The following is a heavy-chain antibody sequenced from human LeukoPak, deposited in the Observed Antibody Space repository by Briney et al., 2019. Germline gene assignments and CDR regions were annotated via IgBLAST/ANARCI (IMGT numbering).Heavy chain of an antibody. V-gene: IGHV3-13*01. CDR3: ARAGRGYSSGGAFDI. CDR2: IGTAGDT. Sequence: GGSLRLSFAASGFTFSSYDMHWVRQATGKGLEWVSAIGTAGDTYYPGSVKGRFTISRENAKNSLYLQMNSLRAGDTAVYYCARAGRGYSSGGAFDIWGQGTMVTVSS. CDR1: GFTFSSYD. D-gene: IGHD6-25*01. J-gene: IGHJ3*02.